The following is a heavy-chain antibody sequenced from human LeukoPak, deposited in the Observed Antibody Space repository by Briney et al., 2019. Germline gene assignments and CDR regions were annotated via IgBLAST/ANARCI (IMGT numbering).Heavy chain of an antibody. CDR1: GFTFGSYD. CDR2: IWNDGSNK. V-gene: IGHV3-33*01. CDR3: ARHKDWTFDY. D-gene: IGHD3/OR15-3a*01. J-gene: IGHJ4*02. Sequence: GGSLRLSCAASGFTFGSYDMNWVRQAPGKGLEWVAVIWNDGSNKYYADSVKGRFTISRDISKNTLYLQMNSLRAEDTAVYYCARHKDWTFDYWGQGTLVTVSS.